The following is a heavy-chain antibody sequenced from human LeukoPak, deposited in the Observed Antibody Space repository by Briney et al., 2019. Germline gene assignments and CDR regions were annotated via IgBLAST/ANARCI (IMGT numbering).Heavy chain of an antibody. CDR1: GGSFSGYY. V-gene: IGHV4-34*01. Sequence: SETLSLTCAVYGGSFSGYYWSWIRQPPGKGLEWIGEINHSGSTNYNPSLKSRVTISVDTSKNQFSLKLSSVTAADTAVYYCARGLYCGGDRRIDYWGQGTLVTVSS. D-gene: IGHD2-21*02. J-gene: IGHJ4*02. CDR3: ARGLYCGGDRRIDY. CDR2: INHSGST.